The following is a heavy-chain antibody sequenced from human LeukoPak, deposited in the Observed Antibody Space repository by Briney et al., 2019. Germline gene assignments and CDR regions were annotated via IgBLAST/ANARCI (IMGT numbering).Heavy chain of an antibody. Sequence: GGSLRLSCAASGFTFSSYWMHWVRQGPGKGLVWVSRIGTDGSSTDYADSVKGRFPLSSENAKNTLYLQMNSLRAEDTAVYYCARTRTLPIAGGFDTWGQGSLVTVSS. CDR2: IGTDGSST. D-gene: IGHD3-16*01. CDR3: ARTRTLPIAGGFDT. J-gene: IGHJ5*02. CDR1: GFTFSSYW. V-gene: IGHV3-74*01.